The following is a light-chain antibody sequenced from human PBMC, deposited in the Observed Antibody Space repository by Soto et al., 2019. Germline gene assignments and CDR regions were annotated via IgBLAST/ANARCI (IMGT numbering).Light chain of an antibody. J-gene: IGLJ1*01. CDR2: GNT. CDR3: QSYDSSLSGFYV. V-gene: IGLV1-40*01. Sequence: QSVLTQPPSVSGAPGQRVTISCTGSSSNIGAGYDVHWYQQLPGTAPKLLIYGNTNRPSGFPDRFSGSKSGTSASLAITGLQAEDEADYSCQSYDSSLSGFYVFGTGTKLTVL. CDR1: SSNIGAGYD.